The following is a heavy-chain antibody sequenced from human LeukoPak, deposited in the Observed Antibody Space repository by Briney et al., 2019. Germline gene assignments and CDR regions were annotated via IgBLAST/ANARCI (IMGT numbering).Heavy chain of an antibody. CDR2: INPNSGGT. J-gene: IGHJ1*01. CDR3: AREAGENYDSSGYYFRYFQH. CDR1: GYTFTGYY. D-gene: IGHD3-22*01. V-gene: IGHV1-2*02. Sequence: ASVKVSCKASGYTFTGYYMHWVRQAPGQGLEWMGWINPNSGGTNYAQKFQGRVTMTRDTSISTAYMELSRLRSDDTAVHYCAREAGENYDSSGYYFRYFQHWGQGTLVTVSS.